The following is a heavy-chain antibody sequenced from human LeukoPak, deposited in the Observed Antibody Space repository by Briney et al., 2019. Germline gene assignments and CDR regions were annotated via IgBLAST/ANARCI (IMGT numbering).Heavy chain of an antibody. CDR1: GYTFTSYD. Sequence: ASVKVSCKASGYTFTSYDINWVRQATGQGLEWMGWMNPNSGNTGYAQKFQGRVTMTRNTSISTAYMELSSLRSEDTAVYYCATPGGGGENYYYGMDVWGQGTTVTVSS. CDR2: MNPNSGNT. CDR3: ATPGGGGENYYYGMDV. J-gene: IGHJ6*02. V-gene: IGHV1-8*01. D-gene: IGHD2-21*01.